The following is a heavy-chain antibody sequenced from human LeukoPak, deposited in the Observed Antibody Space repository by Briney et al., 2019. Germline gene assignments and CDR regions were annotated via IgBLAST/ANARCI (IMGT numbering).Heavy chain of an antibody. J-gene: IGHJ6*03. D-gene: IGHD2-2*01. V-gene: IGHV4-4*07. CDR1: GGSISSYY. CDR2: IHTSGST. Sequence: SETLSLTCTVSGGSISSYYWSWIRQPAGKGLEWIGRIHTSGSTNYNPSLKSRVTMSVDTSKNQFSLKLSSVTAADTAVYYCARAPAGQPYYYMDVWGKGTTVTVSS. CDR3: ARAPAGQPYYYMDV.